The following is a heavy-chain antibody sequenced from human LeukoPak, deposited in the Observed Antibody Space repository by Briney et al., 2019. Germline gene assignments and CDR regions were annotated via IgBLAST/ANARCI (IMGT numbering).Heavy chain of an antibody. CDR3: ARRCTSGVCNGGFDY. CDR2: INPSGGST. CDR1: GYTFTSYY. V-gene: IGHV1-46*01. Sequence: ASVKVSCKASGYTFTSYYMHWVRQAPGQGLEWMGIINPSGGSTSYAQKFQGRVTMTRDTSTSTVYMELSSLRSEDTAVYYCARRCTSGVCNGGFDYWGQGTLVTVSS. D-gene: IGHD2-8*01. J-gene: IGHJ4*02.